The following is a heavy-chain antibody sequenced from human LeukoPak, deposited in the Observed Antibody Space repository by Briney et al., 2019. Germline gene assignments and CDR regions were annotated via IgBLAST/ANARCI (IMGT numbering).Heavy chain of an antibody. CDR3: TTDPTMIVVVITIMGAFDI. Sequence: GGSLRLSCAASGFTFSNAWMSWVRQAPGKGLEWVGRIKSKTDGGTTDYAAPVKGRFTISRDDSKNTLYLQMNSLKTEDTAVYYCTTDPTMIVVVITIMGAFDIWGQGTMVTVSS. D-gene: IGHD3-22*01. CDR1: GFTFSNAW. J-gene: IGHJ3*02. CDR2: IKSKTDGGTT. V-gene: IGHV3-15*01.